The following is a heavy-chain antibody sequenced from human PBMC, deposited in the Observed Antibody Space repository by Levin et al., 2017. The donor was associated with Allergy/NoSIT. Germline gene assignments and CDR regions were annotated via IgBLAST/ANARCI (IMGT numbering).Heavy chain of an antibody. CDR2: ISGSGGST. J-gene: IGHJ1*01. Sequence: GALRLSCAASGFTFSSYAMSWVRQAPGKGLEWVSAISGSGGSTYYADSVKGRFTISRDNSKNTLYLQMNSLRAEDTAVYYCAKADSDCGGDCYPGYGEYFQHWGQGTLVTVSS. D-gene: IGHD2-21*02. V-gene: IGHV3-23*01. CDR3: AKADSDCGGDCYPGYGEYFQH. CDR1: GFTFSSYA.